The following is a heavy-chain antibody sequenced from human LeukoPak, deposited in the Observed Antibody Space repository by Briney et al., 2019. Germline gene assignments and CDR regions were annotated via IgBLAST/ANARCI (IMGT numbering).Heavy chain of an antibody. V-gene: IGHV4-34*01. Sequence: GSLRLSCAASGFTFSSYGMHWVRQPPGKGLEWIGEINHSGSTNYNPSLKSRVTISVDTSKNQFSLKLSSVTAADTAVYYCARGRLEETTVTTTDDYWGQGTLVTVSS. J-gene: IGHJ4*02. CDR2: INHSGST. CDR1: GFTFSSYG. CDR3: ARGRLEETTVTTTDDY. D-gene: IGHD4-17*01.